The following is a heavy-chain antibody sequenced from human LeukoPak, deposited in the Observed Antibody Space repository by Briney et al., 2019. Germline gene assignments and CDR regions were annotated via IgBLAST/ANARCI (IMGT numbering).Heavy chain of an antibody. V-gene: IGHV3-23*01. CDR2: ISGSGGST. Sequence: GASLRLSCAASGFTFSSYAMSWVRQAPGKGLEWVSAISGSGGSTYYADSVKGRFTISRDNSKNTLYLQMNSLGAEDTAVYYCAKVRSGYYMDYWGQGTLVTVSS. D-gene: IGHD3-22*01. CDR1: GFTFSSYA. J-gene: IGHJ4*02. CDR3: AKVRSGYYMDY.